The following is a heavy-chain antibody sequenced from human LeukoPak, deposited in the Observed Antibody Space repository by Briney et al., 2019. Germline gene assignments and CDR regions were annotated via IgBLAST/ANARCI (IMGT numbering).Heavy chain of an antibody. D-gene: IGHD3-10*01. CDR1: GYTFTSYG. V-gene: IGHV1-2*02. J-gene: IGHJ6*03. CDR2: INPNSGGT. Sequence: ASVKVSCKASGYTFTSYGISWVRQAPGQGLEWMGWINPNSGGTNYAQKFQGRVTMTRDTSISTAYMELSRLRSDDTAVYYCAVXVRGVKPDYYYYYMDVWGKGTTVTISS. CDR3: AVXVRGVKPDYYYYYMDV.